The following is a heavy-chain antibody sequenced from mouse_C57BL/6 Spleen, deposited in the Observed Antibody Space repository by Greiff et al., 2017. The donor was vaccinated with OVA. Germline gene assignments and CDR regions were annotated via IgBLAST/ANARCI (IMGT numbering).Heavy chain of an antibody. V-gene: IGHV7-3*01. J-gene: IGHJ3*01. Sequence: EVKLVESGGGLVQPGGSLSLSCAASGFTFTDYYMSWVRQPPGKALEWLGFIRNKANGYTTEYSASVKGRFTISRDNSQSILYLQMNALRAEDSATYYCARSPSYYGSSPFAYWGQGTLVTVSA. D-gene: IGHD1-1*01. CDR1: GFTFTDYY. CDR3: ARSPSYYGSSPFAY. CDR2: IRNKANGYTT.